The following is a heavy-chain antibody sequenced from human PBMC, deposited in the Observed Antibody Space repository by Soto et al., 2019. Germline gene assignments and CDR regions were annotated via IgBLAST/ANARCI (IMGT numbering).Heavy chain of an antibody. CDR3: ARVVRYFDWLLQTNWFDP. D-gene: IGHD3-9*01. Sequence: GASVKVSCKASGYTFTSYGISWVRQAPGQGLEWMGWISAYNGNTNYAQKLQGRVTMTTDTSRSTAYMELRSLRSDDTAVYYCARVVRYFDWLLQTNWFDPWGQGTLVTVSS. CDR2: ISAYNGNT. J-gene: IGHJ5*02. CDR1: GYTFTSYG. V-gene: IGHV1-18*01.